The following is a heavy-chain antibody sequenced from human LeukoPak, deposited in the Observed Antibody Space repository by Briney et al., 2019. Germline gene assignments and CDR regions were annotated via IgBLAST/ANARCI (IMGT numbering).Heavy chain of an antibody. V-gene: IGHV4-59*12. CDR3: ARDSGIAAGGWFDP. D-gene: IGHD6-13*01. CDR1: GGSISSYY. CDR2: IYYSGST. J-gene: IGHJ5*02. Sequence: SETLFLTCTVSGGSISSYYWSWIRQPPGKGLEWIGYIYYSGSTNYNPSLKSRVTISVDTSKNQFSLKLSSVTAADTAVYYCARDSGIAAGGWFDPWGQGTLVTVSS.